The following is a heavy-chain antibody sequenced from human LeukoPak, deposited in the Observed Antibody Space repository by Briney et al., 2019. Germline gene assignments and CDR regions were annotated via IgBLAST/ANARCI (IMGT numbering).Heavy chain of an antibody. D-gene: IGHD3-3*01. CDR1: GDSISEYY. V-gene: IGHV4-59*01. Sequence: SETLSLTCSVSGDSISEYYWSWIRQPPGKELGGMGYIYVSGNTNYNPSLKSRVTLSLDTSKNQFSLKMTSVTAADTAIYYCARDHGWSGFNWFDPWGQGTLVTVSS. J-gene: IGHJ5*02. CDR3: ARDHGWSGFNWFDP. CDR2: IYVSGNT.